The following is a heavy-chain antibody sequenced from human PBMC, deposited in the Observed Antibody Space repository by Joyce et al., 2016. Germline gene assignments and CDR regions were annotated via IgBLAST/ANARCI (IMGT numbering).Heavy chain of an antibody. CDR1: GLSVSAYS. Sequence: EVQLVESGGGLAQPGGSLRLTCAAAGLSVSAYSLQWVRQAPGKGLEWISYIGSDIYYADSVKGRFTVSRDYGQNSLFLEMNSLRAEDTAVYYCARDGPPAGPDVDYWDQGTLVIVSS. CDR2: IGSDI. CDR3: ARDGPPAGPDVDY. V-gene: IGHV3-48*01. J-gene: IGHJ4*02. D-gene: IGHD2-2*01.